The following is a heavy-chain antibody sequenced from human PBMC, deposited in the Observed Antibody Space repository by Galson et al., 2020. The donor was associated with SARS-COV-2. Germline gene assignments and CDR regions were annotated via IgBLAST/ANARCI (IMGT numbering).Heavy chain of an antibody. Sequence: GESLKISCAASGFTFTRYAMTWVRQAPGKGLEWVSAISSSGVRTYYADSVRGRFTISRDYSKNTLYLQINSLRAEDTAIYYCAKDQGNDYGDQIDCWGQGTLVTVSS. V-gene: IGHV3-23*01. CDR1: GFTFTRYA. J-gene: IGHJ4*02. CDR3: AKDQGNDYGDQIDC. CDR2: ISSSGVRT. D-gene: IGHD4-17*01.